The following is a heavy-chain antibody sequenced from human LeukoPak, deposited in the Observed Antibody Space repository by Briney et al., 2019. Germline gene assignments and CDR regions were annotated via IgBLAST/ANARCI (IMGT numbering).Heavy chain of an antibody. J-gene: IGHJ4*02. CDR1: GYTFTDYY. CDR3: ATTFNSGWYFHY. CDR2: INPNSGAT. V-gene: IGHV1-2*02. D-gene: IGHD6-19*01. Sequence: GASVKVSCKASGYTFTDYYMHWVRQAPGQGLEWMGWINPNSGATIYAQKFQGRVTMTRDSSISTAYMEVSRLTSDDTAVYHCATTFNSGWYFHYWGQGTLVTVSS.